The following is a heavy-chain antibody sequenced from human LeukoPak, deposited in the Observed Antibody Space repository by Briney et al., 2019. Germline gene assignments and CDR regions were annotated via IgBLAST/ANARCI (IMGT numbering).Heavy chain of an antibody. CDR1: GGSISSSSYY. CDR2: IYYSGST. J-gene: IGHJ4*02. V-gene: IGHV4-39*07. Sequence: PSETLSLTCTVSGGSISSSSYYWGWIHQPPGKGLEWIGSIYYSGSTYYNPSLKSRVTISVDTSKNQFSLKLSSVTAADTAVYYCARVGEGGYMVRGVITYWGQGTLVTVSS. D-gene: IGHD3-10*01. CDR3: ARVGEGGYMVRGVITY.